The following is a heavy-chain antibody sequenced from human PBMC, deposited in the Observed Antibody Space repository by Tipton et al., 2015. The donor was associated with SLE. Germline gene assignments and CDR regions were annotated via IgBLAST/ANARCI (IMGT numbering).Heavy chain of an antibody. D-gene: IGHD2-21*01. CDR3: AREVITITDSDAFDI. V-gene: IGHV4-31*03. CDR2: IYYSGTT. Sequence: LSLTCTVSGGSISSNCYYWTWIRQHPGEGLEWIAYIYYSGTTYYNPSLKSRVTMSVDTSKNQFFMRLSSATAADTAVYYCAREVITITDSDAFDIWGQGTMVTVSS. J-gene: IGHJ3*02. CDR1: GGSISSNCYY.